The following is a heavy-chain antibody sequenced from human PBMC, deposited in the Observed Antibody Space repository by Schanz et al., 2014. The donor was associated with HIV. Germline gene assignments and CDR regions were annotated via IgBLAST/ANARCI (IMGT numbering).Heavy chain of an antibody. CDR3: ARGYYDSSGYIHAFDI. D-gene: IGHD3-22*01. CDR2: IYYSGST. Sequence: QVQLQESGPGLVKPSQTLSLTCTVSGGSISSGGYYWSWIRQHPGKGLEWIGYIYYSGSTYYNPSLKSRVTISVDTSKNQFFLKLSSVTAADTAVYYCARGYYDSSGYIHAFDIWGQGTMVTVSS. J-gene: IGHJ3*02. CDR1: GGSISSGGYY. V-gene: IGHV4-31*03.